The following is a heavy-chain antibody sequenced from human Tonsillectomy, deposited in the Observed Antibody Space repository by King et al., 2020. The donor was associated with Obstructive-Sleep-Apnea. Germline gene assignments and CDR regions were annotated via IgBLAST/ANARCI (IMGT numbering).Heavy chain of an antibody. Sequence: QLVQSGGGLVQPGGSLRLSLAASGFTVCTNYMSWFRQAPGEGLEWVSGIYIGGSTYYADSVKGRLTISRDNSKNTLYLQMNSLRAEDTAVYYCAREQQAFDYWGQGTLVTVSS. CDR3: AREQQAFDY. J-gene: IGHJ4*02. D-gene: IGHD6-13*01. V-gene: IGHV3-66*01. CDR2: IYIGGST. CDR1: GFTVCTNY.